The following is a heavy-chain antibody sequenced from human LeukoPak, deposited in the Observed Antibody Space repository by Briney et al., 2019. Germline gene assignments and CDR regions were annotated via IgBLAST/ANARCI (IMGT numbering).Heavy chain of an antibody. V-gene: IGHV3-7*01. D-gene: IGHD1-1*01. Sequence: GGSLRLSCADSGFTFSSYWMSWVRQTPGKGLEWVANIKQDGSEKYYVDSVKGRLTISRDNAKNSLYLQMNSLRAEDTGVYYCARDRTARTSDYWGQGTLVTVSS. J-gene: IGHJ4*02. CDR2: IKQDGSEK. CDR1: GFTFSSYW. CDR3: ARDRTARTSDY.